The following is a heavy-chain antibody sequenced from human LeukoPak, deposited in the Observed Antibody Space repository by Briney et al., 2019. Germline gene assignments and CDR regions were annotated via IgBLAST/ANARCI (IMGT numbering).Heavy chain of an antibody. J-gene: IGHJ4*02. Sequence: ASVKVSCKASGYTFTSYYMHWVRQAPGQGLEWMGIINPSGGSTSYAQKFQGRVTTTRDTSTSTAYMELRSLRSDDTAVYYCATLAGSSWFFYFGYWGQGTLVTVSS. CDR2: INPSGGST. CDR1: GYTFTSYY. V-gene: IGHV1-46*01. D-gene: IGHD6-13*01. CDR3: ATLAGSSWFFYFGY.